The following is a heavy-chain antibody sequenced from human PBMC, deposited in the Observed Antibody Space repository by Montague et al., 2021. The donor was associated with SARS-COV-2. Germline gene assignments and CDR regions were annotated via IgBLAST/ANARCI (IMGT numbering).Heavy chain of an antibody. D-gene: IGHD3-16*01. J-gene: IGHJ4*02. Sequence: SETLSLTCVVSGGSISTDNWWTCVRLPQGKGLEWGGEIYHTRSTKYKHSLKIRVSMSVEKSWNQFSLRLTSVTAADTAISYCARRGSGGSDLDYWGQGTLVTVSS. CDR2: IYHTRST. CDR1: GGSISTDNW. V-gene: IGHV4-4*02. CDR3: ARRGSGGSDLDY.